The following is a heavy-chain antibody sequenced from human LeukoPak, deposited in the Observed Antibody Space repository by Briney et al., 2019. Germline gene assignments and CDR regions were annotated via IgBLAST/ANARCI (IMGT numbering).Heavy chain of an antibody. V-gene: IGHV4-34*01. CDR1: GESFSGYY. CDR3: ARGKYDSGGYYLDY. Sequence: SETLSLTCAVYGESFSGYYWSWIRQPPGKGLTWIGEINHSGTTNYNPSLKSRVTISLDASKSQFSLMLSSVTAADTAVYYCARGKYDSGGYYLDYWGQGTLVTVSS. CDR2: INHSGTT. J-gene: IGHJ4*02. D-gene: IGHD3-22*01.